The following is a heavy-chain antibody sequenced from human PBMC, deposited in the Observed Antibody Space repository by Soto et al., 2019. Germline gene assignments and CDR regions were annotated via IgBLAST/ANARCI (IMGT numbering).Heavy chain of an antibody. D-gene: IGHD3-3*01. CDR1: GFTFSSYG. V-gene: IGHV3-33*01. CDR2: IWYDGSNK. J-gene: IGHJ3*02. CDR3: TTDLYYDFWSGYLQAFDI. Sequence: QVQLVESGGGVVQPGRSLRLSCAASGFTFSSYGMHWVRQAPGKGLEWVAVIWYDGSNKYYADSVKGRFTISRDNSKNTLYLQMNSLRAEDTAVYYCTTDLYYDFWSGYLQAFDIWGQGTMVTVSS.